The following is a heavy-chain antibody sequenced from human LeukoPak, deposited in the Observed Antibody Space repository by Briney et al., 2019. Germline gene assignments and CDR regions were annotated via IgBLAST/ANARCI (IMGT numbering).Heavy chain of an antibody. CDR2: ISGSGGSA. Sequence: GGSLRLSCAAAGFTFSSYAMSWIRQAPGKWLELGSSISGSGGSAYFADSAKGRFTISRDNSKNTLYLQMTSLRAEDTAIYYCAKDGQVFFYYYMDVWGKGTTVTVSS. V-gene: IGHV3-23*01. J-gene: IGHJ6*03. CDR1: GFTFSSYA. CDR3: AKDGQVFFYYYMDV.